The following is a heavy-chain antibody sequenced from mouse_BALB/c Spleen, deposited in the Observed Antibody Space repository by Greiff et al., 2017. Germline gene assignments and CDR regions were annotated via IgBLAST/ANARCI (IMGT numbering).Heavy chain of an antibody. Sequence: DVMLVESGGDLVKPGGSLKLSCAASGFTFSSYGMSWVRQTPDKRLEWVATISSGGSYTYYPDSVKGRFTISRDNAKNTLYLQMSSLKSEDTAMYYCARQGSTMITSDAMDYWGQGTSVTVSS. CDR2: ISSGGSYT. D-gene: IGHD2-4*01. CDR3: ARQGSTMITSDAMDY. CDR1: GFTFSSYG. J-gene: IGHJ4*01. V-gene: IGHV5-6*02.